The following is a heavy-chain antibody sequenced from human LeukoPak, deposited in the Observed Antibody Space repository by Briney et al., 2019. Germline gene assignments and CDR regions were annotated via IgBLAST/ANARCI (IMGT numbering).Heavy chain of an antibody. D-gene: IGHD3-22*01. Sequence: ASVKVSCKASGYTFTGYYMHWVRQAPGQGLEWMGWINPNSGGTNYAQKFQGRVTMTRDTSISTAYMELSRLRSDDTAVYYCARGQRFTMIVVVMYYWGQGTLVTVSS. CDR3: ARGQRFTMIVVVMYY. V-gene: IGHV1-2*02. CDR1: GYTFTGYY. CDR2: INPNSGGT. J-gene: IGHJ4*02.